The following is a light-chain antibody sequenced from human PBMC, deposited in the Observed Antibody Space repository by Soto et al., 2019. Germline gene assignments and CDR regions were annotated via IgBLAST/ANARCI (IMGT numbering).Light chain of an antibody. Sequence: SQMTQSPSTLSASVGDTVTITCRASESIDNWLAWYQQKPGKAPKLLIFAASTLVRGVPSRFSGRGSGTEFTLTISSLQADDYATFYCQQYHTDWTFGQRTKVDIK. CDR3: QQYHTDWT. CDR2: AAS. V-gene: IGKV1-5*01. J-gene: IGKJ1*01. CDR1: ESIDNW.